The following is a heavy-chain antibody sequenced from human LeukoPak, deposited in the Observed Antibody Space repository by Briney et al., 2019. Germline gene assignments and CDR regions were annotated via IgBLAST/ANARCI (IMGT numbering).Heavy chain of an antibody. CDR2: ISGSGGST. D-gene: IGHD3-22*01. V-gene: IGHV3-23*01. CDR3: AKVGDYYDSSGYPSTDY. J-gene: IGHJ4*02. CDR1: GFTFSSYA. Sequence: QSGGSLRLSCAASGFTFSSYAMSWVRQAPGKGLEWVSAISGSGGSTYYADSVKGRFTISRDNSKNTLYLQMNSLRAEDTAVYYCAKVGDYYDSSGYPSTDYWGQGTLVTVSS.